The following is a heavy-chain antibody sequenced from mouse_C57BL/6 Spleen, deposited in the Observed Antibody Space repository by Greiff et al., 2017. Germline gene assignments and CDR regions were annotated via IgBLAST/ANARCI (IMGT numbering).Heavy chain of an antibody. Sequence: VQLQQPGAELVKPGASVKLSCKASGYTFTSYWMHWVKQRPGQGLEWIGMIHPNSGSTNYNEKFKSKATLTVDKSSSTAYMQLSSLTSEDSAVYYCARYGSYYGSSLWYFDVWGTGTTVTVSS. J-gene: IGHJ1*03. CDR1: GYTFTSYW. D-gene: IGHD1-1*01. CDR2: IHPNSGST. CDR3: ARYGSYYGSSLWYFDV. V-gene: IGHV1-64*01.